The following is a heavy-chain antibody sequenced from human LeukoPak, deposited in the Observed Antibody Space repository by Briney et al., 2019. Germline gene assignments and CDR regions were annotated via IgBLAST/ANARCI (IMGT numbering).Heavy chain of an antibody. CDR1: GFTFHNAW. J-gene: IGHJ4*02. CDR3: TTGTWIQLWLADF. Sequence: RPGGSLTLSCAASGFTFHNAWMSWVRQAPGKGLEWVGHIKSNTDGCTTDYAAPVKGRGTISRDDSKNTIYLQMNSLEIEDTAVYYCTTGTWIQLWLADFWGQGTLVTVSS. CDR2: IKSNTDGCTT. V-gene: IGHV3-15*01. D-gene: IGHD5-18*01.